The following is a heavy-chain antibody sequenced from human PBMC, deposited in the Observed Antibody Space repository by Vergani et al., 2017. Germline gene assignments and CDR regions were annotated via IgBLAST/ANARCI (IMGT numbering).Heavy chain of an antibody. V-gene: IGHV4-59*13. D-gene: IGHD3-9*01. CDR3: ARVMYRDEASTGYRLEGMDI. J-gene: IGHJ6*02. Sequence: QLQLQESGPRLVRPSETLSLTCTVSGGSFNTYYWSWIRQSPGKGLEWIGYIYSTGSTNYNPSLNSRVTMSVDTSKNQFSLKLRSVTAADTAVYFCARVMYRDEASTGYRLEGMDIWGQGTTVTISS. CDR1: GGSFNTYY. CDR2: IYSTGST.